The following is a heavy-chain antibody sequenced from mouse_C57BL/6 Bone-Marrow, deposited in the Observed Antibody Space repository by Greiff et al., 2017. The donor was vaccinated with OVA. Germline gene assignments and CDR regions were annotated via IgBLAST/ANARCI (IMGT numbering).Heavy chain of an antibody. CDR2: IFPRSGNT. CDR1: GYTLTSYG. D-gene: IGHD4-1*01. J-gene: IGHJ1*03. CDR3: ALTQYFDV. Sequence: QVQLKESGAELARPGASVKMSCKASGYTLTSYGISWVKQRTGQGLEWIGEIFPRSGNTYYNEKFKGKATLTADKSSSTAYMELCSLTSEDSAVYFCALTQYFDVWGTGTTVTVSS. V-gene: IGHV1-81*01.